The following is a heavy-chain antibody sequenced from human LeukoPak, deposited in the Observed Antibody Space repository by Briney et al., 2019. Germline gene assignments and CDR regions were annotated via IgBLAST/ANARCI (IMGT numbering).Heavy chain of an antibody. CDR1: GFTFSSYG. V-gene: IGHV3-30*03. CDR2: ISYDGSNK. J-gene: IGHJ4*02. Sequence: QSGGSLRLSCAASGFTFSSYGMHWVRQAPGKGLEWVALISYDGSNKDYADSVKGRFTISRDNSKNTLYLQVNSLRTEDTAVYYCARGGVSSGWYGSYFDYWGQGTLVTVSS. CDR3: ARGGVSSGWYGSYFDY. D-gene: IGHD6-19*01.